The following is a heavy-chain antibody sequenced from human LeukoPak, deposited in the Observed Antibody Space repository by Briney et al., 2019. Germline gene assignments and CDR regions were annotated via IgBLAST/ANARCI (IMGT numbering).Heavy chain of an antibody. D-gene: IGHD3-16*01. CDR1: GGSISSSSYY. V-gene: IGHV4-39*01. CDR2: IYYSGST. CDR3: ARHVMASGAFDI. Sequence: SETLSLTCTVSGGSISSSSYYWGWIRQPPGKGLEWIGSIYYSGSTYYNPSLRGRVTISVDTSKNQFSLKLSSVTAADTAVYFCARHVMASGAFDIWGQGTMVTVSS. J-gene: IGHJ3*02.